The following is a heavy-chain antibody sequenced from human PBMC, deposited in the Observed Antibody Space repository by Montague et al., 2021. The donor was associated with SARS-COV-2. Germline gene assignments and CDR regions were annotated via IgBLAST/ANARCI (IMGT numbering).Heavy chain of an antibody. CDR3: ARLLRSCTNGVCRTYYYYALDV. Sequence: SETLSLTCAVYGGSFGDDHWSWIRQPPGKGLEWIGYIYYSGSTXXXPSXXXRVAVSVDRSKNQVSLKLTSVTAADTAVYYCARLLRSCTNGVCRTYYYYALDVWGQGTTVTVSS. J-gene: IGHJ6*02. CDR2: IYYSGST. V-gene: IGHV4-59*01. CDR1: GGSFGDDH. D-gene: IGHD2-8*01.